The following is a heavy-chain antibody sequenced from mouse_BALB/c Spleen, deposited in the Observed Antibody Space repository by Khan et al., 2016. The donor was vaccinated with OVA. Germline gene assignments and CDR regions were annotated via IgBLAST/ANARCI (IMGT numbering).Heavy chain of an antibody. J-gene: IGHJ2*01. CDR2: IYPGSGNT. CDR3: ARSGFGSLGY. D-gene: IGHD1-1*01. CDR1: GYTFTDYV. Sequence: VQLQESGPVLVKPGASVKMSCKASGYTFTDYVINWVKQTAGPGLEWIGQIYPGSGNTYYNEKFTGMVTLTLDKSSTTAYMQLISLTSEDSAVYFCARSGFGSLGYWSQGTTLAVSS. V-gene: IGHV1-77*01.